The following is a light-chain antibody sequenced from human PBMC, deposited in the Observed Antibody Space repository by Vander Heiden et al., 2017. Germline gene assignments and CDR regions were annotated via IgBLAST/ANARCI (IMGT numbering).Light chain of an antibody. Sequence: DIQITESPSSLSASVGDRVTITCRASQSISSYLNWYQQKPGKATKLLIYAACSLQSGVPSRFSASGSGTDFTLTISSRQPEDVATYYCQQSYSTPIFTFGPGTKVDIK. V-gene: IGKV1-39*01. CDR3: QQSYSTPIFT. CDR1: QSISSY. J-gene: IGKJ3*01. CDR2: AAC.